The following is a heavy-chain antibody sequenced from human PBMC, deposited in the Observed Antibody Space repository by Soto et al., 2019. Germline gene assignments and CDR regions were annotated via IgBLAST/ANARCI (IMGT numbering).Heavy chain of an antibody. V-gene: IGHV1-18*01. CDR1: GYTFTSYG. Sequence: GASVKVSCKASGYTFTSYGISWVRQAPGQGLEWMGWISAYNGNTNYAQKLQGRVTMTTDTSTSTAYMELRSLRSDDTAVYYCARVPSYYDILTGYSPPHYFDYWGQGTLVTVSS. J-gene: IGHJ4*02. D-gene: IGHD3-9*01. CDR2: ISAYNGNT. CDR3: ARVPSYYDILTGYSPPHYFDY.